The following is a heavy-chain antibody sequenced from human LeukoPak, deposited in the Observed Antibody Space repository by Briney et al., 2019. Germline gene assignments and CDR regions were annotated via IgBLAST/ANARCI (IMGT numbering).Heavy chain of an antibody. CDR3: AKDGGGIAAAGIDY. D-gene: IGHD6-13*01. CDR2: IRYDGSNK. CDR1: GFTFSRYG. Sequence: GSLRLSCAASGFTFSRYGMHCVRQAPGKGLEWVAFIRYDGSNKYYADSVKGRFTISRDNSKNTLYLQMNSLRAEDTAVYYCAKDGGGIAAAGIDYWGQGTLVTVSS. V-gene: IGHV3-30*02. J-gene: IGHJ4*02.